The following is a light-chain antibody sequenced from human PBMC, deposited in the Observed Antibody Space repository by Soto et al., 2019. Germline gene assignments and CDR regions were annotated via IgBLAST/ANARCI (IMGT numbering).Light chain of an antibody. CDR3: QTWGTGIQGV. V-gene: IGLV4-69*01. J-gene: IGLJ3*02. CDR2: LNSDGSH. Sequence: QPVLTRSPSASASLGASVKLTCTLSSGHSSYAIAWHQQQPEKGPRYLMKLNSDGSHSKGDGIPDRFSGSSSGAERYLTISSLQSEDEADYYWQTWGTGIQGVFGGGTKLTVL. CDR1: SGHSSYA.